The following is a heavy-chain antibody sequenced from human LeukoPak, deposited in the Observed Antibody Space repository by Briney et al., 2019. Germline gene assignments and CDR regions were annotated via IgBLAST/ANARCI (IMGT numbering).Heavy chain of an antibody. J-gene: IGHJ3*02. Sequence: GGSLRLSCAASGFTFSSYEMTWVRQAPGKGLDWVSYISSSGSTIYYADSVKGRFTISRDNAENSLYLQMNSLRAEDTAVYYYARVPYYDFWSGYTLDIWGQGTMVTVSS. V-gene: IGHV3-48*03. CDR2: ISSSGSTI. CDR3: ARVPYYDFWSGYTLDI. CDR1: GFTFSSYE. D-gene: IGHD3-3*01.